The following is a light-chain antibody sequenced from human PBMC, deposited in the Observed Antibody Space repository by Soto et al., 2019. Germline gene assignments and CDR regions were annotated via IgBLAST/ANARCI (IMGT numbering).Light chain of an antibody. Sequence: QSALTQPASESGSPGQSITISCTGTSSDVGGYNYVSWYQQHPGKAPKLMIYEVSNRPSGVSNRFSASKSGNTASLTISGLQAEDEADYYCTSYTSSSSYVVFGGGTKLTVL. V-gene: IGLV2-14*01. CDR3: TSYTSSSSYVV. CDR1: SSDVGGYNY. CDR2: EVS. J-gene: IGLJ2*01.